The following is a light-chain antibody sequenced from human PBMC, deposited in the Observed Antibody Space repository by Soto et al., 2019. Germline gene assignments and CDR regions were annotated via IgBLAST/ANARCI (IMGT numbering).Light chain of an antibody. V-gene: IGLV2-14*03. CDR2: DVS. J-gene: IGLJ1*01. CDR1: SSDIGGYNF. CDR3: SSYTSSTTDV. Sequence: QSALTHPASVSGSPGQSITISCTGTSSDIGGYNFVSWYQQHPGKAPKLMIYDVSNRPSGVSSRFSGSKSGNTASLTISGLQAEDEADYYCSSYTSSTTDVFGTGTKVTVL.